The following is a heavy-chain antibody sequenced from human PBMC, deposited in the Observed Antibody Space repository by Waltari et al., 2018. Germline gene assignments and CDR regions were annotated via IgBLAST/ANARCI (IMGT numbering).Heavy chain of an antibody. J-gene: IGHJ6*02. CDR3: ALGYCGGDCPYGMDV. CDR1: GFTFSRYA. V-gene: IGHV3-30-3*01. D-gene: IGHD2-21*01. CDR2: ISYDGSNK. Sequence: QVQLVESGGGVVQPGRSLSLSCAASGFTFSRYAMHWFRQAPGKGLEWVAVISYDGSNKYYADYVKGRFTISRDNSKNTLYLQMNSLRAEDTAVYYCALGYCGGDCPYGMDVWGQGTTVTVSS.